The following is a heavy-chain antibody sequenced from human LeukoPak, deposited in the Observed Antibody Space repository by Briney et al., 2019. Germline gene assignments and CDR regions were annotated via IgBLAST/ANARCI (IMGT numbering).Heavy chain of an antibody. CDR1: GFTFSNYS. CDR3: ARAETTVTSRIDY. V-gene: IGHV3-21*01. Sequence: GGSLRLSCAASGFTFSNYSMNWVRQAPGKGLEWVSSISSSSSYIYYADSVEGRFTISRDNAKNSLYLQMNSLRAEDTAVYYCARAETTVTSRIDYWGQGTLVTVSS. D-gene: IGHD4-17*01. J-gene: IGHJ4*02. CDR2: ISSSSSYI.